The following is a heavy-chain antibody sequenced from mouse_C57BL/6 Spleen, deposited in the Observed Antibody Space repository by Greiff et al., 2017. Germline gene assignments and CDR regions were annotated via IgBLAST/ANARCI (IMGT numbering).Heavy chain of an antibody. J-gene: IGHJ4*01. CDR3: ARSGDYDGTPYYAMDY. CDR2: IYPGDGDT. D-gene: IGHD2-4*01. CDR1: GYAFSSSW. Sequence: QVQLKESGPELVKPGASVKISCTASGYAFSSSWMNWVKQRPGKGLEWIGRIYPGDGDTNYNGKFKGKATLTADKSSSTAYMQLSSLTAEDSAVYFCARSGDYDGTPYYAMDYWGQGTSVTVSS. V-gene: IGHV1-82*01.